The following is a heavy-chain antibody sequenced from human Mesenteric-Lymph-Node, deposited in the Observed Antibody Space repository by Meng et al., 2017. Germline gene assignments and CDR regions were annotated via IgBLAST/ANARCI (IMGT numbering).Heavy chain of an antibody. CDR3: ASSDYYRSDY. V-gene: IGHV4-4*02. Sequence: VQLQGSGPGLWELSEPMSLAGLCSGGSISRSEWWSWGRQPPGKGLEWIGETSHSGSTNYSPSLKSRVTISLDKSKNQLSLKLNSVTAADTAVYYCASSDYYRSDYWGQGTLVTVSS. J-gene: IGHJ4*02. D-gene: IGHD3-22*01. CDR1: GGSISRSEW. CDR2: TSHSGST.